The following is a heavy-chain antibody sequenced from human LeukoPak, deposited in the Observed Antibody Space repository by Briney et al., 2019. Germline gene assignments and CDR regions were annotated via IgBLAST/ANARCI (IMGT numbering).Heavy chain of an antibody. CDR2: INYSGEYT. CDR1: GFIFRNYA. V-gene: IGHV3-23*01. J-gene: IGHJ3*02. Sequence: PGGSLRLSCSASGFIFRNYAMTWVRQAPGKGLEWVSTINYSGEYTYYSDSVEGRFTISRDNSKNTLYLQMNSLRAEDTAVYYCAKEYARRVVFYTFEIWGQGSVVTVSS. CDR3: AKEYARRVVFYTFEI. D-gene: IGHD2-8*01.